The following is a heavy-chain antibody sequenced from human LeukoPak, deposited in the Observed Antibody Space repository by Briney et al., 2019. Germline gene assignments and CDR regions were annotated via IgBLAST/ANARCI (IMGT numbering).Heavy chain of an antibody. CDR1: GFSLSTSGMC. Sequence: SGPTLVNPTQTLTLTRTFSGFSLSTSGMCVSWIRQPPGKALEWLALIDWDDDKYYSTSLKTRLTISKDTSKNQVVLTMTNMDPVDTATYYCARSTYYYDSSGYYVDAFDIWGQGTMVTVSS. J-gene: IGHJ3*02. D-gene: IGHD3-22*01. CDR2: IDWDDDK. V-gene: IGHV2-70*01. CDR3: ARSTYYYDSSGYYVDAFDI.